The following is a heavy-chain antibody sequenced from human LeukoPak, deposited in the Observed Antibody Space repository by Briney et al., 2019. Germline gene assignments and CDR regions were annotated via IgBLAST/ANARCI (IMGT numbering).Heavy chain of an antibody. D-gene: IGHD3-10*01. CDR3: ARGLLLLWFGELFPSPEGFDY. CDR1: GFTFSSYS. V-gene: IGHV3-48*01. J-gene: IGHJ4*02. Sequence: PGGSLRLSCAASGFTFSSYSMNWVRQAPGKGLEWVSYISSSSSTIYYADSVKGRFTISRDNAKNSLYLQMNSLGAEDTAVYYCARGLLLLWFGELFPSPEGFDYWGQGTLVTVSS. CDR2: ISSSSSTI.